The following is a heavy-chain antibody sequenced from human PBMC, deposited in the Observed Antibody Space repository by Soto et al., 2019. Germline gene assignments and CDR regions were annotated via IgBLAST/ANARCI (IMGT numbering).Heavy chain of an antibody. Sequence: QVRLVQSGAEVKEPGDSVRVSCEASGYTFTAYHIHWVRQAPGQGLEWMGWINPKFGDTGYAQDFKGRLSMTSDISNSTVYMELSRLTSDDTAIYYCARYMDYYYGRGSGNGHGVWGQGTTVTVFS. V-gene: IGHV1-2*02. CDR1: GYTFTAYH. D-gene: IGHD3-10*02. CDR3: ARYMDYYYGRGSGNGHGV. CDR2: INPKFGDT. J-gene: IGHJ6*02.